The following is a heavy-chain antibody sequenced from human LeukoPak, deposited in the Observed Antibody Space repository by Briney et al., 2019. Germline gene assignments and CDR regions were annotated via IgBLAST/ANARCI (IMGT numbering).Heavy chain of an antibody. CDR2: IYHSGST. CDR3: ARGGYCSSTSCSFDI. CDR1: GGSISSSNW. V-gene: IGHV4-4*02. Sequence: SGTLSLTCAVSGGSISSSNWWSWVRQPPGKGLELIGEIYHSGSTNYNPSLKSRVTISVDKSKNQFSLKLSSVTAADTAVYYCARGGYCSSTSCSFDIWGQGTMVTVSS. J-gene: IGHJ3*02. D-gene: IGHD2-2*01.